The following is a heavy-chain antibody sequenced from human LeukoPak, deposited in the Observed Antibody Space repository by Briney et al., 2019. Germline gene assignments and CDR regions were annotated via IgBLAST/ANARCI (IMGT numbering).Heavy chain of an antibody. V-gene: IGHV4-38-2*02. CDR3: ARKVTRPTDAFDI. Sequence: KSSETLSLTCTVSGYSISSDYYWGWIRPPPGKGLEWIGRIYHSGNTFYNPSLKSRAIISVDMSKNQFSLKLNSVTATDTAVYFCARKVTRPTDAFDIWGQGTMVTVSS. D-gene: IGHD2-21*02. CDR2: IYHSGNT. CDR1: GYSISSDYY. J-gene: IGHJ3*02.